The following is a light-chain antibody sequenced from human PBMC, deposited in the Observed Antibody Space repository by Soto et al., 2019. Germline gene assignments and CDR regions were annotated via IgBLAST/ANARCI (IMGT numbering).Light chain of an antibody. Sequence: DIQMTQSPSSLSASVGDRVTITCQASQDISKYLTWYQQKPGNAPKLLIYDASNLETGVPSRFSGSGSGTDFTFSISSLQPEDIATYYCQQYDNLPWTFGQGTKVDIK. J-gene: IGKJ1*01. CDR1: QDISKY. CDR2: DAS. V-gene: IGKV1-33*01. CDR3: QQYDNLPWT.